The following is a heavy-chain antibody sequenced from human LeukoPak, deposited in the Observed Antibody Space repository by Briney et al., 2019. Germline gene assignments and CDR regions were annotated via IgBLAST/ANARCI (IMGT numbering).Heavy chain of an antibody. CDR1: GYTITDYY. CDR2: INLNSGGT. CDR3: ARDAGYCTGGSCWYFDH. J-gene: IGHJ4*02. V-gene: IGHV1-2*02. Sequence: ASVKVSCKASGYTITDYYMHWVRQAPGQGLEWMGWINLNSGGTNFAQRFQGRVTMTRDTSISTAYMDLSRLISDDTAVYYCARDAGYCTGGSCWYFDHWGQGTLVTVSS. D-gene: IGHD2-15*01.